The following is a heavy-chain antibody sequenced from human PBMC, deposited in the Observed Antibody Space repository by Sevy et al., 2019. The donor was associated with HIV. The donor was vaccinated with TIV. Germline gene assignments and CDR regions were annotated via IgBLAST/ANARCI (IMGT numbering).Heavy chain of an antibody. CDR3: AGENAWGRGYS. Sequence: SETLSLPCTVSGGSITSLYWNWIRQPPGKGLEWIANIYYNGHINYNPSLKSRVTLSLDTSKNQFSLRLSSVTAADTAMYYCAGENAWGRGYSWGQGTLVTVSS. CDR2: IYYNGHI. V-gene: IGHV4-59*08. J-gene: IGHJ4*02. CDR1: GGSITSLY. D-gene: IGHD1-26*01.